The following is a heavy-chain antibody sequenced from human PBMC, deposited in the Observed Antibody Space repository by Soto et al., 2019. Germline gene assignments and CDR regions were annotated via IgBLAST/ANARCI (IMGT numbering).Heavy chain of an antibody. V-gene: IGHV4-61*01. CDR1: GGSVSSGSYY. Sequence: PSETLSLTCTVSGGSVSSGSYYWIWIRQPPGKGLEWIGYIYYSGSTNYNPSLKSRVTISVDTSKNQFSLKLSSVTAADTAVYYCARGVPYSYGYVSWFDPWGQGTLVTVSS. CDR2: IYYSGST. J-gene: IGHJ5*02. D-gene: IGHD5-18*01. CDR3: ARGVPYSYGYVSWFDP.